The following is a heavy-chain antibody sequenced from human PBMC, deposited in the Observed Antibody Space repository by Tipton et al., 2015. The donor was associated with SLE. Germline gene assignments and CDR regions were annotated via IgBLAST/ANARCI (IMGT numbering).Heavy chain of an antibody. CDR3: ARGPEQWLVNPHYFDY. D-gene: IGHD6-19*01. V-gene: IGHV4-4*09. Sequence: TLSLTCTVSGGSISSHYWSWIRQPPGKGLEWIGNIYHSGSTYQNPSLKSRVTISVDRSKNQFSLKLSSVTAADTAVYYCARGPEQWLVNPHYFDYWGQGTLVTVSS. J-gene: IGHJ4*02. CDR2: IYHSGST. CDR1: GGSISSHY.